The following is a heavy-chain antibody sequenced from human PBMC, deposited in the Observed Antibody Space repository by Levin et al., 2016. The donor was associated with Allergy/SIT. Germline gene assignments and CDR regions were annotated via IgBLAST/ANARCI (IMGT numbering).Heavy chain of an antibody. V-gene: IGHV3-20*04. D-gene: IGHD3-16*01. J-gene: IGHJ4*02. CDR1: GFTFEDYG. CDR3: ARDHWGPDY. Sequence: GESLKISCVASGFTFEDYGMSWVRQAPGKGLEWVSGVSWNGARTDYGDAVKGRFTISRDDAKNSLYLQLNSLRAEDTALYYCARDHWGPDYWGQGTLVTVSS. CDR2: VSWNGART.